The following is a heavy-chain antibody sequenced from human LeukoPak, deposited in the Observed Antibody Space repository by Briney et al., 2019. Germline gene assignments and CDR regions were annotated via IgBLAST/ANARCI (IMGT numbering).Heavy chain of an antibody. CDR3: ARDRYSSPVRWFDP. D-gene: IGHD6-13*01. V-gene: IGHV4-61*01. Sequence: SETLSLTCTVSGGSVSSGSYYWSWIRQPPGKGLEWIGYIYYSGSTNYNPSLKSRVTISVDTSKNQFSLKLSSVTAADTAVYYCARDRYSSPVRWFDPWGQGTLVTVSS. CDR1: GGSVSSGSYY. J-gene: IGHJ5*02. CDR2: IYYSGST.